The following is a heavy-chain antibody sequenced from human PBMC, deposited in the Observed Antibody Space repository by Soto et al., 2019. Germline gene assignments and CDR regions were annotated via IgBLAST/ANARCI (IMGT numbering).Heavy chain of an antibody. V-gene: IGHV4-39*02. CDR3: ASQLESTTTTYYYVDV. D-gene: IGHD1-1*01. CDR2: ISHTGSP. CDR1: GGSISNSDYF. Sequence: PSETLSLTCTVSGGSISNSDYFWAWMRQPPGKGLEWVGTISHTGSPRYNPFLKSRVTISVDTSKNHFSLRLPSVTAADTAVFYCASQLESTTTTYYYVDVWGKGTTVTVSS. J-gene: IGHJ6*03.